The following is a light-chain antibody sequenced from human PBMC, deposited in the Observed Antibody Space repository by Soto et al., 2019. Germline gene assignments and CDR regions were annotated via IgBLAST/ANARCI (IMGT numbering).Light chain of an antibody. V-gene: IGKV1-5*03. CDR3: QQYKPPRWT. J-gene: IGKJ1*01. Sequence: DIQMTQSPSTLSASVGDRVTITCRASQSISSWLDWYQQKPGKAPKLLIYKASSLESGVPSRFSGSGSGTEVTLTISSLQPDDFATYYCQQYKPPRWTFGQGTKVEIK. CDR2: KAS. CDR1: QSISSW.